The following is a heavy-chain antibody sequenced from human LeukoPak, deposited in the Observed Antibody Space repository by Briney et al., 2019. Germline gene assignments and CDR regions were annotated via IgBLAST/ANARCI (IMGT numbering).Heavy chain of an antibody. CDR1: GGSISSGSYY. D-gene: IGHD2-8*01. Sequence: SETLSLTCTVSGGSISSGSYYWNWIRQPPGKGLEWIGCIFYTGSIHYSPSLESRVTISVDTSRNQFSLNVRSVTAADTAVYYCAKGPPVFEVTKLGYYYMDVWDKGTAVTVSS. V-gene: IGHV4-61*01. CDR2: IFYTGSI. J-gene: IGHJ6*03. CDR3: AKGPPVFEVTKLGYYYMDV.